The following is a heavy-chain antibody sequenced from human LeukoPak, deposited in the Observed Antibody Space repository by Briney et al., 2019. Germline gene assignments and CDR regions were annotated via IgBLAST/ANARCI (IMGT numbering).Heavy chain of an antibody. V-gene: IGHV3-30-3*01. J-gene: IGHJ4*02. D-gene: IGHD3-10*01. CDR3: ASGAGLWFGELPRRPFDY. CDR2: ISYDGSNK. CDR1: GFTFSSYA. Sequence: PGGSLRLSCAASGFTFSSYAMHWVRQAPGKGLEWVAVISYDGSNKYYADSVKGRFTISRDNSKNTLYLQMNSLRAEDTAVYYCASGAGLWFGELPRRPFDYWGQGTLVTASS.